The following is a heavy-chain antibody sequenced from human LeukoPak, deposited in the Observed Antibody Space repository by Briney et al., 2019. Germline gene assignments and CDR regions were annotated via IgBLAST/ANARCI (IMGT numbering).Heavy chain of an antibody. D-gene: IGHD1-7*01. V-gene: IGHV4-34*01. Sequence: SETLSLTCAVYGGSFSGYYWSWIRQPPGKGLEWIGEINHSGSTNYNPSLKSRVTISVDTSKNQFPLKLSSVTAADTAVYYCARDLTGDNWNYRGWFDPWGQGTLVTVSS. CDR1: GGSFSGYY. J-gene: IGHJ5*02. CDR3: ARDLTGDNWNYRGWFDP. CDR2: INHSGST.